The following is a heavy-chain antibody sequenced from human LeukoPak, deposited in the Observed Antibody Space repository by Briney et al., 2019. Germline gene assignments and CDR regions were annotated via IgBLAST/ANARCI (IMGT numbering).Heavy chain of an antibody. CDR1: GGSISSYY. J-gene: IGHJ4*02. Sequence: PSETLSLTCTVSGGSISSYYWRWIRQPAGKGLEWIGRIYTSGSTNYNPFPKSRVTISVDTSKNQSSLKRSSVTAAETDVYYCARDRRGVMLVVVKYPYFDYLGQGALVTVSS. D-gene: IGHD3-22*01. CDR2: IYTSGST. CDR3: ARDRRGVMLVVVKYPYFDY. V-gene: IGHV4-4*07.